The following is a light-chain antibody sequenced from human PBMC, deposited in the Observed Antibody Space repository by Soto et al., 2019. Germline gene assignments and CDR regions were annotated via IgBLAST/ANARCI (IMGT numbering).Light chain of an antibody. CDR1: QGISSY. V-gene: IGKV1-9*01. CDR3: RQLDNQPLT. J-gene: IGKJ4*01. CDR2: AAS. Sequence: PSAVCGSGEESGTLWCRDSQGISSYLAWYQQKPGKAPKLLIYAASTMQSGVPSRFSGSGSGREFTLIISSRQPADSATYYCRQLDNQPLTFRGGTKVDI.